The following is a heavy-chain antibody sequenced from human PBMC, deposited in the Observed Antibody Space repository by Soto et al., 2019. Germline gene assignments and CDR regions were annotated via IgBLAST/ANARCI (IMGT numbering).Heavy chain of an antibody. CDR3: ARAGGRLGRHYYYGMDV. D-gene: IGHD3-16*01. J-gene: IGHJ6*02. Sequence: SETLSLTCTVSGGPISSGGFYWSWIRQHPGKGLEWIAYIYYTGSTYYNPSLKSRVTMSVDTSKNQFSLKLSSVTAADTAVYYCARAGGRLGRHYYYGMDVWGQGTTVTVSS. CDR1: GGPISSGGFY. V-gene: IGHV4-31*03. CDR2: IYYTGST.